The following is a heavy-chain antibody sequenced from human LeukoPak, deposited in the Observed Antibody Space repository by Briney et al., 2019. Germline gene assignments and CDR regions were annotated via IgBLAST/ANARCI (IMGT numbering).Heavy chain of an antibody. V-gene: IGHV4-34*01. CDR3: ARTSPPEDRNWFDP. Sequence: SETLSLTCAVYGGSFSGYYWSWIRQPPGKGLEWIGSIYHSGSTYYNPSLRSRVTISVDTSKNQFSLKLSSVTAADTAVYYCARTSPPEDRNWFDPWGQGTLVTVSS. J-gene: IGHJ5*02. CDR2: IYHSGST. CDR1: GGSFSGYY.